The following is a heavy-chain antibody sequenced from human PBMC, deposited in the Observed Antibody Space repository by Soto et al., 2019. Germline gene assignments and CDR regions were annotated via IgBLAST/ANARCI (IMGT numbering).Heavy chain of an antibody. J-gene: IGHJ6*02. D-gene: IGHD2-15*01. V-gene: IGHV1-69*01. CDR1: GGTFSSYA. Sequence: QVQLVQSGAEVKKPGSSVKVSCKAPGGTFSSYAISWVRQAPGQGLEWMGGIIPIFGTANYAQKFQGRVTITADESTSTGYMALSSLRSEDTAVYYCARSQGGSSSLDIYYYYYYGMDVWGQGTTGTVSS. CDR3: ARSQGGSSSLDIYYYYYYGMDV. CDR2: IIPIFGTA.